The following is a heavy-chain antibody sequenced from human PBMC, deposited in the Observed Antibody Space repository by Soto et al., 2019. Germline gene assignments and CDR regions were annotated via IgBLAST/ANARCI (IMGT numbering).Heavy chain of an antibody. CDR2: ISGSGGRT. V-gene: IGHV3-23*01. CDR3: AKDKHSNSLNWFDP. Sequence: EVQLLESGGRLLQPGGSLRLSCAASGFTFSSYAMSWVRQAPGKGLEWGSGISGSGGRTYYADSVKGRFTISRDNSKNTLYLQMNSLRAEDTAVYYCAKDKHSNSLNWFDPWGQGTLVAVSS. D-gene: IGHD6-6*01. CDR1: GFTFSSYA. J-gene: IGHJ5*02.